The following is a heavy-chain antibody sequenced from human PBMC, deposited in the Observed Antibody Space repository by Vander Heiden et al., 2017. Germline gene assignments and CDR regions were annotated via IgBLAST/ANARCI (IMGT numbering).Heavy chain of an antibody. CDR1: GFSFSTYV. J-gene: IGHJ4*02. V-gene: IGHV3-30*18. CDR3: AKGTSSGYYPPIDY. CDR2: ISYDESNK. Sequence: QVQLVESGGGAVQLGRSLRLSCAASGFSFSTYVMHWVRQAPGKGPECVAVISYDESNKYHADSVKGRFTISRDNSKNTLYLQMNSLRAEDTAVYYCAKGTSSGYYPPIDYWGQGTLVTVSS. D-gene: IGHD3-22*01.